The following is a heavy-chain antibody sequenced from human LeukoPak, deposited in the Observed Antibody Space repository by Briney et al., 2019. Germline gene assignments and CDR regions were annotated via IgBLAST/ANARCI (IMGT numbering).Heavy chain of an antibody. V-gene: IGHV4-34*01. J-gene: IGHJ6*03. D-gene: IGHD3-22*01. CDR2: IYYSGIT. CDR1: GGSFSGYY. Sequence: PSETLSLTCAVYGGSFSGYYWSWIRQPPGKGLEWIGSIYYSGITYYNPSLKSRVTISVDTSKNQFSLKLSSVTAADTAIYYCATLPNYDNSGYYAWGYYYYMDVWGKGTTVTVSS. CDR3: ATLPNYDNSGYYAWGYYYYMDV.